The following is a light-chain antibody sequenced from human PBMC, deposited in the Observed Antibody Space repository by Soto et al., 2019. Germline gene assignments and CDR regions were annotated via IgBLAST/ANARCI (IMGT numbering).Light chain of an antibody. Sequence: DIQMTQSPSSLSASVGDRVTITCRASQGISNYLAWYQQKPGKVPKLQIFAASTLQSGVPSPFSGSGSGTDFTPTISSLQPEDVAPYYCQKYNRAPWPCGQGTKVELK. V-gene: IGKV1-27*01. J-gene: IGKJ1*01. CDR1: QGISNY. CDR3: QKYNRAPWP. CDR2: AAS.